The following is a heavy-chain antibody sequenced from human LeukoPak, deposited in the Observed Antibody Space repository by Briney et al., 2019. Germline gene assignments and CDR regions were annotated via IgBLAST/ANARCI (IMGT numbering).Heavy chain of an antibody. J-gene: IGHJ6*02. CDR2: IYSSGST. CDR1: GGSISSTIYY. D-gene: IGHD6-19*01. CDR3: ARGGGSGWYTYYYYGMDV. Sequence: PSETLSLTCNVSGGSISSTIYYWGWIRQPPGKGLEWIGSIYSSGSTYYSPSLKSRVTISVDTSKNQFSLKLSSVTAADTAVYYCARGGGSGWYTYYYYGMDVWGQGTTVTVSS. V-gene: IGHV4-39*07.